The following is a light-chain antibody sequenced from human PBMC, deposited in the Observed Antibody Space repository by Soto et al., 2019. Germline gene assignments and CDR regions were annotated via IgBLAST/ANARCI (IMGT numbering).Light chain of an antibody. CDR1: SSNIGAGYD. CDR3: QSSDSSLSCYV. Sequence: QSVLTQPPSVSGAPGQRVTISCTGSSSNIGAGYDVHWYQQLPGTAPKLLIYGNSNRPSGVPDRFSGSKSGTSASLAITGLQAEDEADDYCQSSDSSLSCYVFGTGTKLTVL. V-gene: IGLV1-40*01. J-gene: IGLJ1*01. CDR2: GNS.